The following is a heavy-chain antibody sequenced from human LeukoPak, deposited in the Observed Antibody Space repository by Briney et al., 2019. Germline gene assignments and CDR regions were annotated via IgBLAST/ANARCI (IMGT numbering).Heavy chain of an antibody. V-gene: IGHV3-74*01. CDR1: GFTFSTYL. Sequence: GGSLRLSCACCGFTFSTYLMHWGRQAPGGGVLWVQVINTDGSTTSYADSVKGRFTIPRDNPKNPVYLQMTSVRAEDTVVYYCAKESGYDVDLEYWGQGDLVTVSS. D-gene: IGHD5-12*01. CDR2: INTDGSTT. CDR3: AKESGYDVDLEY. J-gene: IGHJ4*02.